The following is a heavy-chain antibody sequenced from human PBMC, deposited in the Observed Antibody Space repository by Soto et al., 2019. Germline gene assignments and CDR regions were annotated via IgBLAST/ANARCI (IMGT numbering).Heavy chain of an antibody. CDR3: AKAPLEAVAVYFDY. CDR2: ISGSGGST. CDR1: GFTFSSYA. V-gene: IGHV3-23*01. D-gene: IGHD6-19*01. J-gene: IGHJ4*02. Sequence: PGGSQSLSCAASGFTFSSYAMSWVRQAPGKGLEWVSAISGSGGSTYYADSVKGRFTISRDNSKNTLYLQMNSLRAEDTAVYYCAKAPLEAVAVYFDYWGQGTLVTVSS.